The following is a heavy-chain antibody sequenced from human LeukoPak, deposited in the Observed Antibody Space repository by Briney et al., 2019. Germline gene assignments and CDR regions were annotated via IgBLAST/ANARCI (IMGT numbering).Heavy chain of an antibody. D-gene: IGHD3-10*01. J-gene: IGHJ4*02. Sequence: SETLSLTCAVYGGSFSGYYWSWIRQPPGKGLEWIGEINHSGSTNYNPSLKSRVTISVDTSKNQFSLKLSSVTAADTAVYYCVGITMVRGVIIPPDYWGQGTLVTVSS. V-gene: IGHV4-34*01. CDR3: VGITMVRGVIIPPDY. CDR2: INHSGST. CDR1: GGSFSGYY.